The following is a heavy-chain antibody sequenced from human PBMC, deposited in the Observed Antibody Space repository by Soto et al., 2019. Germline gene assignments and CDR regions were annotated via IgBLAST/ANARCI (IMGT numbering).Heavy chain of an antibody. V-gene: IGHV1-8*01. D-gene: IGHD2-21*01. CDR1: GYTFTSYD. CDR3: ARGRGGGDTTDGVDY. J-gene: IGHJ4*02. Sequence: EASVKVSCKASGYTFTSYDINWVRQATGQGLEWMGWMNPNSGNTGYAQQFQGRVTMTRSTSISTAYMELSSLGSEDTALFYCARGRGGGDTTDGVDYWGKGPLVTAS. CDR2: MNPNSGNT.